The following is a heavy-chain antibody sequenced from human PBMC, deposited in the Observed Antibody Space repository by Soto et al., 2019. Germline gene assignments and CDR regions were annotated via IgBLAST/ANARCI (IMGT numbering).Heavy chain of an antibody. D-gene: IGHD3-3*01. V-gene: IGHV5-10-1*01. CDR1: GYSFTSYW. CDR2: IDPSDSYT. J-gene: IGHJ6*02. CDR3: ARRRPYYDFWSGYGPQQKNYYGMDV. Sequence: GESLKISCKGSGYSFTSYWISWVRQMPGKGLEWMGRIDPSDSYTNYSPSFQGHVTISADKSISTAYLQWSSLKASDTAMYYCARRRPYYDFWSGYGPQQKNYYGMDVWGQGTTVTVSS.